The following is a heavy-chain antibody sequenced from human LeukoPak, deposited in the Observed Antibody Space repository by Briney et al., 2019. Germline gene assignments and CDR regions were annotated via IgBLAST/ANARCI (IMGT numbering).Heavy chain of an antibody. D-gene: IGHD6-13*01. J-gene: IGHJ4*02. Sequence: SETLSLTCTVSGDSISNYYWSWIRQPAGKGLEWIGEIYHSGSTNYNPSLKSRVTISVDKSKNQFSLKLSFVTAADTAVYYCARDRGGAAAGRFDYWGQGTLVTVSS. CDR1: GDSISNYY. CDR2: IYHSGST. CDR3: ARDRGGAAAGRFDY. V-gene: IGHV4-59*12.